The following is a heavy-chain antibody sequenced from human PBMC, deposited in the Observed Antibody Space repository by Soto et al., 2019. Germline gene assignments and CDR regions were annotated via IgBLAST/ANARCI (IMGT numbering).Heavy chain of an antibody. J-gene: IGHJ5*02. Sequence: QVQLQESGPGLVKPSQTLSLTCTVSGCSISSGGDYWSWIRQHPGKGLEWIGYSYYSGSTYYNPSLKSRVTIPVDTSKIQLSLKLSSVTAADTAVYYCAGSYSSLSGNWFDPWGQGTLVTVSS. CDR3: AGSYSSLSGNWFDP. CDR2: SYYSGST. V-gene: IGHV4-31*03. D-gene: IGHD6-13*01. CDR1: GCSISSGGDY.